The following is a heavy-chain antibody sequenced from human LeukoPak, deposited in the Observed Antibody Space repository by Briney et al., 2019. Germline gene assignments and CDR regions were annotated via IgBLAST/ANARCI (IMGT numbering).Heavy chain of an antibody. CDR1: GGSISNYY. D-gene: IGHD1-1*01. V-gene: IGHV4-59*08. J-gene: IGHJ6*02. CDR3: ARTGTTDYYYGMDV. CDR2: IYYSGST. Sequence: SETLSLTCTVSGGSISNYYWTWIRQPPGKGLEWIGYIYYSGSTNYNPSLKSRVTISVDTSKNQFSLKLSSVTAADTAVYYCARTGTTDYYYGMDVWGQGTTVTVSS.